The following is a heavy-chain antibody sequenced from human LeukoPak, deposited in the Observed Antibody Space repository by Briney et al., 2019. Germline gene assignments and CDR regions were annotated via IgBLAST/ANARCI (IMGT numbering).Heavy chain of an antibody. J-gene: IGHJ3*02. CDR2: IYYSGST. CDR1: GGSISSYY. V-gene: IGHV4-59*08. Sequence: SETLSLTCTVSGGSISSYYWSWIRQPPGMGLEWIGYIYYSGSTNYNPSLKSRVTISVDTSKNQFSLKLSSVTAADTAVYYCARRRDGYFGAFDIWGQGTMVTASS. D-gene: IGHD5-24*01. CDR3: ARRRDGYFGAFDI.